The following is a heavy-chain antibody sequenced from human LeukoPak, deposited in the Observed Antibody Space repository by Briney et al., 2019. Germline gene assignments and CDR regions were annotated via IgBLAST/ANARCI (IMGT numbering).Heavy chain of an antibody. V-gene: IGHV3-21*01. Sequence: GGSLRLSCAASGFTFSSYSMNWVRQAPGKGLEWVSSISSSSGYIYYADSVKGRFTISRDNAKNSLYLQMNSLRAEDTAVYYCARELPDVTYYYGSGSYFDYWGQGTLVAVSS. CDR1: GFTFSSYS. CDR3: ARELPDVTYYYGSGSYFDY. J-gene: IGHJ4*02. CDR2: ISSSSGYI. D-gene: IGHD3-10*01.